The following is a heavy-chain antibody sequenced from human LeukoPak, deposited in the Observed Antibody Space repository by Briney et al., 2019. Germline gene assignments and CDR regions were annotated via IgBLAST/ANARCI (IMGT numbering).Heavy chain of an antibody. Sequence: SETPSLTCTVSGGSISSSSYYWGWIRQPPGKGLEWIGSIYYSGSTYYNPTLKSRVTISVDTSKNQFSLKLSSVTAADTAVYYCARRDGSGSLRGVFYWGQGTLVTVSS. CDR1: GGSISSSSYY. V-gene: IGHV4-39*01. J-gene: IGHJ4*02. CDR2: IYYSGST. D-gene: IGHD3-10*01. CDR3: ARRDGSGSLRGVFY.